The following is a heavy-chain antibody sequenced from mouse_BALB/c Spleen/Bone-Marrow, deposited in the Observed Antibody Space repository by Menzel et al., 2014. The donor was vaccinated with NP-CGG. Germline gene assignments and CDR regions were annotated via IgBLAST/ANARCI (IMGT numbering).Heavy chain of an antibody. D-gene: IGHD4-1*01. CDR3: AREVRTGAWFAY. CDR1: GYTFTSYT. CDR2: IVPSSDYT. J-gene: IGHJ3*01. V-gene: IGHV1-4*01. Sequence: VQLQQSGAELARPGPSVKMSSKAPGYTFTSYTMQGIGQRSGQGLEWMGYIVPSSDYTNYNQNVKDKATLTADKSSSTAYMQLNSLTSEDFAVYYCAREVRTGAWFAYWGQGTLVTVSA.